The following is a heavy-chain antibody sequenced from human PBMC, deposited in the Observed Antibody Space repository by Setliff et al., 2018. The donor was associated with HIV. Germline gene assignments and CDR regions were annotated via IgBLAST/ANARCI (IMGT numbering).Heavy chain of an antibody. V-gene: IGHV3-33*08. CDR1: GFTFSSYG. J-gene: IGHJ6*03. CDR2: IWYDGSNK. CDR3: TRYGSGRSAGNIYYYNYMDV. D-gene: IGHD3-10*01. Sequence: GESLRLSCAASGFTFSSYGMHWVRQAPGKGLEWVAVIWYDGSNKYYADSVKGRFTISRDNSKNTLFLQMNSLRPEDTAVYYCTRYGSGRSAGNIYYYNYMDVWGKGTTGTVSS.